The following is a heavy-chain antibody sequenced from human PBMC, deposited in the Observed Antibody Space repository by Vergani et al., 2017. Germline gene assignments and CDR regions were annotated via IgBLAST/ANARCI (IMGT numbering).Heavy chain of an antibody. CDR3: ARVSGGVDY. CDR2: INHSGST. V-gene: IGHV4-34*01. D-gene: IGHD3-3*01. Sequence: QVQLPQWGAGLLKPSETLSLTWAVYGGSFSGYYWSWIRQPPGKGLEWIGEINHSGSTNYNPSLKSRVTISVDTSKNQFSLKLSSVTAADTAVYYCARVSGGVDYWGQGTLVTVSS. CDR1: GGSFSGYY. J-gene: IGHJ4*02.